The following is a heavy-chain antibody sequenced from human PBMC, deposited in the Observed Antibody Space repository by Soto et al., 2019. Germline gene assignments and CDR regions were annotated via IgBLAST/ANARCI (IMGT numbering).Heavy chain of an antibody. D-gene: IGHD6-13*01. J-gene: IGHJ6*02. Sequence: PSETLSLTCTVSGDSITSNSYFWAWIRQPPGKGLEWIGSIYYSGTTYYNASLKSRVTISVDRSKNQFSLNVISVTAADTAVYYCRRSSRYSTDVWGQGTTVT. CDR1: GDSITSNSYF. CDR3: RRSSRYSTDV. V-gene: IGHV4-39*01. CDR2: IYYSGTT.